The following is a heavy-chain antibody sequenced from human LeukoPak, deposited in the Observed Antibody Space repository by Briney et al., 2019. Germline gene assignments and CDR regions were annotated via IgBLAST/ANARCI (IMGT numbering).Heavy chain of an antibody. J-gene: IGHJ6*02. D-gene: IGHD3-3*01. Sequence: GGSLRLSCAASGFTFSSYSMNWVRQAPGKGLEWVSSISSSYIYYADSVKGRFTISRDNAKNSLYLQMNSLRAEDTAVYYCAREGNYDFWSGYLKDSYYGMDVWGQGTTVTVSS. CDR3: AREGNYDFWSGYLKDSYYGMDV. V-gene: IGHV3-21*01. CDR2: ISSSYI. CDR1: GFTFSSYS.